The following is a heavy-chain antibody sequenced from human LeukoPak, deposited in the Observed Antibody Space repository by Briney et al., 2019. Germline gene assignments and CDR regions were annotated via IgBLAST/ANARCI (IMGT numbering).Heavy chain of an antibody. V-gene: IGHV4-31*03. CDR1: GGSISSGGYY. CDR2: IYYSGST. J-gene: IGHJ5*02. Sequence: SQTLSLTCTVSGGSISSGGYYWSWIRQHPGKGLEWIGYIYYSGSTYYNPSLKSRVTISVDTSKNQFSLKLSSVTAADTAVYYCARGPPLIVVVPAAGFDPWGQGALVTVSS. CDR3: ARGPPLIVVVPAAGFDP. D-gene: IGHD2-2*01.